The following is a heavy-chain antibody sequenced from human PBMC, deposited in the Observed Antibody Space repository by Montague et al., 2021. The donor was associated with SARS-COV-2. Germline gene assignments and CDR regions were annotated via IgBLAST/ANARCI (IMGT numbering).Heavy chain of an antibody. CDR3: ARGREYSSSAGFDY. Sequence: SETLSLTCTVSGGSISSYYWSWIRQPPGKGLEWVGYIYYSGSTNYNPPLKSRVTISVDTSKNQFSLKLSSVTAADTAVCYCARGREYSSSAGFDYWGQGTLVTVSS. V-gene: IGHV4-59*01. J-gene: IGHJ4*02. CDR1: GGSISSYY. D-gene: IGHD6-6*01. CDR2: IYYSGST.